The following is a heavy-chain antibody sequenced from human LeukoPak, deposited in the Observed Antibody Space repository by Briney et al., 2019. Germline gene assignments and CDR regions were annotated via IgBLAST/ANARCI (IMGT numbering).Heavy chain of an antibody. V-gene: IGHV4-59*12. J-gene: IGHJ5*02. Sequence: SETLSLTCTVSGGSISSYYWSWIRQPPGKGLEWIGYIYYSGSTNYNPSLKSRVTMSVDTSKNQFSLKLSSVTAADTAVYYCARDGERYCSGGSCYPNWFDPWGQGTLVTVSS. CDR3: ARDGERYCSGGSCYPNWFDP. D-gene: IGHD2-15*01. CDR1: GGSISSYY. CDR2: IYYSGST.